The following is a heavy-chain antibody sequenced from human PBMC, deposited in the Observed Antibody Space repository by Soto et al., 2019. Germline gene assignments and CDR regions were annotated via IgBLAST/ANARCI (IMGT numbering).Heavy chain of an antibody. CDR2: INPSGGST. Sequence: ASVKVSCKASGYTFTSHYMHWVRQAPGQGLECMGIINPSGGSTRYAQKFQGRVSMTRDTSTSTVYMELSSLRSEDTAVYYCAREDTAMVNGLDYWSQGTLVTVSS. CDR3: AREDTAMVNGLDY. V-gene: IGHV1-46*03. D-gene: IGHD5-18*01. CDR1: GYTFTSHY. J-gene: IGHJ4*02.